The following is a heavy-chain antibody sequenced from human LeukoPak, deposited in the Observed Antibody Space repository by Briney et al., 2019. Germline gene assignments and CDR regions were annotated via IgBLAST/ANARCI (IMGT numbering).Heavy chain of an antibody. V-gene: IGHV3-48*03. CDR1: GFTLSSYE. CDR3: AELGITMIGGV. Sequence: PGGSLRLSCAASGFTLSSYEMNWVRQAPGKGLEWVSYISSSGGPIYYADSVKGRFTISRDNAKNSLYLQMNSLRAEDTAVYYCAELGITMIGGVWGKGTTATISS. J-gene: IGHJ6*04. CDR2: ISSSGGPI. D-gene: IGHD3-10*02.